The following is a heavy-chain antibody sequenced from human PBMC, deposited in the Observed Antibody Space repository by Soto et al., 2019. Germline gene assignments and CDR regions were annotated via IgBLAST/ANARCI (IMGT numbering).Heavy chain of an antibody. Sequence: ASVKVSCKASGYTFSDNYIHWVRQAPGQGLEWMGWINPKSGATSYSQNLQGRVTVTSDTSISTAYMELTRLRSDDTAIYFCARVHCSGAVCQLFVFCGQRSLVTVSS. CDR3: ARVHCSGAVCQLFVF. CDR2: INPKSGAT. J-gene: IGHJ4*02. V-gene: IGHV1-2*02. D-gene: IGHD2-15*01. CDR1: GYTFSDNY.